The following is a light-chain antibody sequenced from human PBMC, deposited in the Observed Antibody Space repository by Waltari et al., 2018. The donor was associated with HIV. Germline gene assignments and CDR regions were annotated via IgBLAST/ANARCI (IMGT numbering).Light chain of an antibody. CDR2: EVR. CDR3: CSYAGSSTWV. V-gene: IGLV2-23*02. CDR1: SSDVGSYNL. J-gene: IGLJ3*02. Sequence: QSALTQPASVSGSPGQSITISCTGTSSDVGSYNLVSWYQHHPGKAPKLRIYEVRKRPSGVSDRFSGSESRNTASLTISGLQAEDEADYYCCSYAGSSTWVFGGGTKLTVL.